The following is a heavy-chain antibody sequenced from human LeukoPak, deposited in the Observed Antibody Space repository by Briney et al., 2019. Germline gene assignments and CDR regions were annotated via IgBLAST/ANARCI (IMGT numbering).Heavy chain of an antibody. CDR2: INHSGST. CDR1: GGSFSGYY. J-gene: IGHJ6*02. D-gene: IGHD1-26*01. CDR3: ARGPFRLQWELLMNYYYYGMDV. V-gene: IGHV4-34*01. Sequence: SETLSLTCAVYGGSFSGYYWSWIRQPPGKGLEWIGEINHSGSTNYNPSLKSRVTISVDTSKNQFSLKLSSVTAADTAVYYCARGPFRLQWELLMNYYYYGMDVWGQGTTVTVSS.